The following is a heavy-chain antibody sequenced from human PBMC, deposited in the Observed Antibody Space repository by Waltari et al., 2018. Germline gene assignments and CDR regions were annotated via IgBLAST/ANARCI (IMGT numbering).Heavy chain of an antibody. J-gene: IGHJ3*02. V-gene: IGHV3-21*01. CDR2: ISSSSSYI. CDR1: GFTFSSYS. CDR3: ARGLTYYYDSSGYSDAFDI. Sequence: EVQLVESGGGLVKPGGSLRLPCEASGFTFSSYSMNWVRQAPGKGLEWVSSISSSSSYIYYADSVKGRFTISRDNAKNSLYLQMNSLRAEDTAVYYCARGLTYYYDSSGYSDAFDIWGQGTMVTVCS. D-gene: IGHD3-22*01.